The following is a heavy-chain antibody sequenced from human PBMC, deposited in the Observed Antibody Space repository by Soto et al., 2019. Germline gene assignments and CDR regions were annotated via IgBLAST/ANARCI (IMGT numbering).Heavy chain of an antibody. D-gene: IGHD6-6*01. V-gene: IGHV3-9*01. CDR1: GFTFDDYA. J-gene: IGHJ4*02. Sequence: EVQLVESGGGLVQPGRSLRLSCAASGFTFDDYAMHWVRQAPGKGLEWVSGISWNSGSIGYADSVKGRFTISSDNAKNSLYLQMNSLGAEDTALYYCAKGGDLLVEGGGYWGQGTLVTVSS. CDR3: AKGGDLLVEGGGY. CDR2: ISWNSGSI.